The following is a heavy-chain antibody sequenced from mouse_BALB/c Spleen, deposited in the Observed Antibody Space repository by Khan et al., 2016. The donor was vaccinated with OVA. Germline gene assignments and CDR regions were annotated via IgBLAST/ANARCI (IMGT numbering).Heavy chain of an antibody. Sequence: QVQLKESGAELVKPGASVRLSCKASGYTFTNYYLYWVKQRPGQGLEWIGDINPSNGGTNFNEKFKSKATLTVDKSSSTAYMQLNSLTSEDSAVYYCTRTGYGSFAYWGQGTLVTVSA. CDR3: TRTGYGSFAY. CDR1: GYTFTNYY. J-gene: IGHJ3*01. CDR2: INPSNGGT. D-gene: IGHD2-2*01. V-gene: IGHV1S81*02.